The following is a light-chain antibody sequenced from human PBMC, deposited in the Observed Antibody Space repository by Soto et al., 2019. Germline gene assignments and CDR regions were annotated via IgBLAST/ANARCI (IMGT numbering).Light chain of an antibody. J-gene: IGKJ1*01. CDR1: QSVSTR. CDR3: PRYSVYWS. CDR2: DAS. V-gene: IGKV1-5*02. Sequence: IQITRARPSLTASVGDRVTIICRASQSVSTRLAWYQQKPGKAPKVLIYDASSWAGGVPSRFTGSGSGTEFTLTINSLQPDDFATDYCPRYSVYWSSGQGIKVDIK.